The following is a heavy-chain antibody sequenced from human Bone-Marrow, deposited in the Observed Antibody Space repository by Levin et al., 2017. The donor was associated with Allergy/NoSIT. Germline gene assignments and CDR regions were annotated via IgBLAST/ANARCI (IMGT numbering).Heavy chain of an antibody. V-gene: IGHV7-4-1*02. CDR2: ISTNTGNP. Sequence: ASVKVSCKASGYTFTTYAMQWVRQAPGQGLEWMEWISTNTGNPGYAQGFRGRFVSSLDTSASTAYLQINNLETEDTAVYYCARAIGTCSSTTCYLAYWGQGTLVTVSS. D-gene: IGHD2-15*01. CDR1: GYTFTTYA. CDR3: ARAIGTCSSTTCYLAY. J-gene: IGHJ4*02.